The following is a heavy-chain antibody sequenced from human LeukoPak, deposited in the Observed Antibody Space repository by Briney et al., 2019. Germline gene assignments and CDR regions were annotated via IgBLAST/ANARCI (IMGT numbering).Heavy chain of an antibody. CDR3: AKDMIVVVITNH. V-gene: IGHV3-23*01. Sequence: PGGSLRLSCAASGFTFSSYEMNWVRQAPGKGLEWVSAISGSGGSTYYADSVKGWFTISRDNSKNTLYLQMNSLRAEDTAVYYCAKDMIVVVITNHGGQGTLVTVSS. CDR2: ISGSGGST. J-gene: IGHJ4*02. D-gene: IGHD3-22*01. CDR1: GFTFSSYE.